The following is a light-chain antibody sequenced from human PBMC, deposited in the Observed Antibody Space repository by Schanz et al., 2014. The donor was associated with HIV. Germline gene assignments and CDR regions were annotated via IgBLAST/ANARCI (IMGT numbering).Light chain of an antibody. CDR3: AAWDDSLSGWV. J-gene: IGLJ3*02. Sequence: QSLLTQPPSVSAAPGQRVTISCSGGALNLGHNFVSWYQQFPGTAPKLLIFADYQRPSEIPDRISGSKTGTSASLAISGLRSEDEADYYCAAWDDSLSGWVFGGGTKLTVL. V-gene: IGLV1-47*01. CDR1: ALNLGHNF. CDR2: ADY.